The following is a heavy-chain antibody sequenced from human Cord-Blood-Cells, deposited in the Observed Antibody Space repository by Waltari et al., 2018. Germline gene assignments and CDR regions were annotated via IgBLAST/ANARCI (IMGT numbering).Heavy chain of an antibody. CDR3: ARGEQFRWTNPRSYWYFDL. J-gene: IGHJ2*01. CDR2: INAGNGNT. CDR1: GYTFTSYA. Sequence: QVQLVQSGAEVKKPGASVKVSCKASGYTFTSYAMHWVRQAPGQRLEWMGWINAGNGNTKYSQKFQGRVTITRDTSASTAYMELSSLRSEDTAVYYCARGEQFRWTNPRSYWYFDLWGRGTLVTVSS. D-gene: IGHD2-8*01. V-gene: IGHV1-3*01.